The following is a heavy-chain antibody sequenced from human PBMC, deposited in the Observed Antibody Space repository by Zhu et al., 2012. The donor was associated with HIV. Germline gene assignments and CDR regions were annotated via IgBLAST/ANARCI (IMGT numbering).Heavy chain of an antibody. Sequence: QVHLQQWGAGLLKPSETLSLTCAVYGGSFSGYYWNWIRQPPGKGLEWIGEINHSGSTNYNPSLKSRVTISVDTSKNQFSLKLSSVTAADTAVYYCASLDYYDSGGYYYAAFGIWGQGTNGQPSLQ. V-gene: IGHV4-34*01. CDR3: ASLDYYDSGGYYYAAFGI. CDR2: INHSGST. D-gene: IGHD3-22*01. J-gene: IGHJ3*02. CDR1: GGSFSGYY.